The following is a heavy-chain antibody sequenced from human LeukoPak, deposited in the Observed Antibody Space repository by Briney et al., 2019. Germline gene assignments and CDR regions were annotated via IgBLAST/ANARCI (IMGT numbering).Heavy chain of an antibody. J-gene: IGHJ6*03. CDR2: IYYSGST. CDR1: DYSISSGYY. Sequence: SETLSLTCSVSDYSISSGYYWGWIRQPPGKGLEWIGSIYYSGSTYYNPSLKSRVTISVDTSKNQFSLKLSSVTAADTAVYYCARRLNSSSWYYYYYYMDVWGKGTTVTISS. V-gene: IGHV4-38-2*02. CDR3: ARRLNSSSWYYYYYYMDV. D-gene: IGHD6-13*01.